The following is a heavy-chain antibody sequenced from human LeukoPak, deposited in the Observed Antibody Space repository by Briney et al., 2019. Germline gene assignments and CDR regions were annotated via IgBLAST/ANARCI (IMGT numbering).Heavy chain of an antibody. J-gene: IGHJ6*03. Sequence: PGGSLRLSCAASGFTFSSYSMNWVRRAPGKGLEWVSSISSSSYIYYADSVKGRFTISRDNAKNSLYLQMNSLRAEDTAVYYCARGLCSGGSCYQNYYYYYYMDVWGKGTTVTVSS. CDR2: ISSSSYI. D-gene: IGHD2-15*01. CDR1: GFTFSSYS. CDR3: ARGLCSGGSCYQNYYYYYYMDV. V-gene: IGHV3-21*01.